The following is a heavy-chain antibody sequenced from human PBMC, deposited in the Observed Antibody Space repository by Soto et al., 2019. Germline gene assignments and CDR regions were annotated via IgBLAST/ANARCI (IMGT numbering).Heavy chain of an antibody. V-gene: IGHV3-23*01. Sequence: GGSLRLSCAASGFTFSSYAMSWVRQAPGKGLEWVSAISGSGGSTYYADSVKGRFTISRDNSKNTLYLQMNSLRAEDTAVYYCAKGRGGSSSRLYFDYWGQGTLVTVSS. D-gene: IGHD6-13*01. J-gene: IGHJ4*02. CDR1: GFTFSSYA. CDR3: AKGRGGSSSRLYFDY. CDR2: ISGSGGST.